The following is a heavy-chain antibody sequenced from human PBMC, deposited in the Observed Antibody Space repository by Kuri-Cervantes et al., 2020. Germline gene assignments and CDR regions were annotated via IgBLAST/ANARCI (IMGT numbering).Heavy chain of an antibody. J-gene: IGHJ4*02. CDR3: ATDRVMITFGGVIVIPSFDY. D-gene: IGHD3-16*02. CDR2: FDPEDGET. V-gene: IGHV1-24*01. CDR1: GYTFTGYY. Sequence: ASVKVSCKASGYTFTGYYMHWVRQAPGKGLEWMGGFDPEDGETIYAQKFQGRVTMTEDTSTDTAYMELSSLRSEDTAVYYCATDRVMITFGGVIVIPSFDYWGQGTLVTVSS.